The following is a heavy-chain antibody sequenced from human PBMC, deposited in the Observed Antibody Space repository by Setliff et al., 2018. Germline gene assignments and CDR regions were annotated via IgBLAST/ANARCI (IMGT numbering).Heavy chain of an antibody. CDR1: GGSISPYF. CDR2: IYHNGNT. J-gene: IGHJ6*03. CDR3: ARGITYYYHMDL. V-gene: IGHV4-59*12. Sequence: PSETLSLTCTVSGGSISPYFWSWIRQPPGKGLGWIGYIYHNGNTNFNPSLKSRVNMSVDTSKDQIALRVTSVTAADTAVYFCARGITYYYHMDLWGTGTTVTVSS. D-gene: IGHD3-10*01.